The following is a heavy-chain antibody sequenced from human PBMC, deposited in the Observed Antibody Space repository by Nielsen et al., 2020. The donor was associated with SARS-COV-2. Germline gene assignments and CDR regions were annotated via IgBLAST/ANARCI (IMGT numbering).Heavy chain of an antibody. V-gene: IGHV3-23*01. CDR2: ISANGANT. Sequence: GESLKISCAASGFTFSNYVLTWVRLASGKGLEWVSTISANGANTYYTDSANGRFTISRDNSQDTVHLQMNSLRVEDTAIYYCAKKRPGYYGMDVWGQGTTVTVSS. CDR3: AKKRPGYYGMDV. J-gene: IGHJ6*02. CDR1: GFTFSNYV. D-gene: IGHD6-13*01.